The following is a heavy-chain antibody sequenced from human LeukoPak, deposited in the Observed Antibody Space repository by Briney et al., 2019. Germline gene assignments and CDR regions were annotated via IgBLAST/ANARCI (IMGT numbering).Heavy chain of an antibody. Sequence: GESLKISCKGSGYTFTSYWIGWVRQMPGEGLRWMGIIYPGDSDTRYSPSFQGQVTISADKSIRTAYLQWSSLKASDTAIYYCARRNFLGYYFDYWGQGTLVTVST. CDR1: GYTFTSYW. D-gene: IGHD1-1*01. CDR2: IYPGDSDT. J-gene: IGHJ4*02. CDR3: ARRNFLGYYFDY. V-gene: IGHV5-51*01.